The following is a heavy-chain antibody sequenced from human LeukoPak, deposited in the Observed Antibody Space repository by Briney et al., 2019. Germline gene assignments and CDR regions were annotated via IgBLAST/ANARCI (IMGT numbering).Heavy chain of an antibody. CDR1: GFTFSSYW. CDR2: INSDGSST. J-gene: IGHJ6*02. V-gene: IGHV3-74*01. Sequence: GGSLRLSCAASGFTFSSYWMSWVRQAPGKGLVWVSRINSDGSSTSYADSVKGRFTISRDNAKNTLYLQMNSLRAEDTAVYYCAKDAGMGSSGWYYYYYGMDVWGQGTTVTVSS. D-gene: IGHD6-19*01. CDR3: AKDAGMGSSGWYYYYYGMDV.